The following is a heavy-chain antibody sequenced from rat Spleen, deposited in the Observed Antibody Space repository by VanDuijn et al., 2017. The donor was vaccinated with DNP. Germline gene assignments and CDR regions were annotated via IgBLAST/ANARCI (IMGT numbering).Heavy chain of an antibody. V-gene: IGHV5-58*01. D-gene: IGHD4-1*01. J-gene: IGHJ4*01. CDR3: AKDRGNGAVDA. CDR2: INTDGGET. CDR1: GFTFNSSW. Sequence: EVQLVETGGGLVQPGKSLKLSCVASGFTFNSSWMYWIRQPPGKGLEWISSINTDGGETYYPDSVRGRFTISRENAENTLYLQMSSLRSEDTATYYCAKDRGNGAVDAWGQGASVTVSS.